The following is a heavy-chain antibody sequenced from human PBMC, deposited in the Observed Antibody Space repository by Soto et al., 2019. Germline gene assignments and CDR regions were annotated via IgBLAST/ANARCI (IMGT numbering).Heavy chain of an antibody. CDR3: ARYLSGGNFCYHGLDV. Sequence: EVQLVESGGGLVKPGGSLRLSCAVSGFTFSDFDMTWVRQAPGKGLEWVSSITSNSVYVYYADSLKGRFTISRDNAKSSLYLQMNSLRADDTAVYYCARYLSGGNFCYHGLDVWGQGTTVTVSS. CDR1: GFTFSDFD. J-gene: IGHJ6*02. V-gene: IGHV3-21*01. D-gene: IGHD2-2*01. CDR2: ITSNSVYV.